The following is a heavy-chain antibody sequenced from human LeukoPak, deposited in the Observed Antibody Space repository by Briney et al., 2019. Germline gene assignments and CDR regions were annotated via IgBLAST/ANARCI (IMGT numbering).Heavy chain of an antibody. Sequence: SVKVSCKASGYTFTGYYMHWVRQAPGQGLEWIGWINPNSGGTSYAQKFQGRVTMTRDTSISTAYMELSRLRSDDTAVYYCARETDVGYDSSGYFDYWGQGTLVTVSS. CDR3: ARETDVGYDSSGYFDY. CDR2: INPNSGGT. J-gene: IGHJ4*02. CDR1: GYTFTGYY. V-gene: IGHV1-2*02. D-gene: IGHD3-22*01.